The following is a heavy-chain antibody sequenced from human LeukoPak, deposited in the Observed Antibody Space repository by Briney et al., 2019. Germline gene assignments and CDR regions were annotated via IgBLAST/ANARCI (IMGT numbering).Heavy chain of an antibody. Sequence: SETLSLTCTVSGGSISGYYWSWIRRPPGKGLEWIGYVSYSGNTDYNPSLKSRVTISVDTSKNHFSLRLRSVSAADTAVYYCARESYGSGNNWGQGTLVTVSS. D-gene: IGHD3-10*01. CDR2: VSYSGNT. CDR3: ARESYGSGNN. CDR1: GGSISGYY. V-gene: IGHV4-59*01. J-gene: IGHJ1*01.